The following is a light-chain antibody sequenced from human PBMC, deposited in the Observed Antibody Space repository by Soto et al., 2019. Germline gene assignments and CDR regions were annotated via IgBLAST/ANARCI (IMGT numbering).Light chain of an antibody. CDR1: QSVSSSY. J-gene: IGKJ5*01. CDR3: QHYGSSLSIT. CDR2: DAS. Sequence: EIVLTQSPGTLSLSPGERATLSCRASQSVSSSYLAWYQQKPGQAPRLLIYDASSRATGIPARFSGSGSGTDFTLTVTSLEPEDFAVYYCQHYGSSLSITFGQGTRLEI. V-gene: IGKV3-20*01.